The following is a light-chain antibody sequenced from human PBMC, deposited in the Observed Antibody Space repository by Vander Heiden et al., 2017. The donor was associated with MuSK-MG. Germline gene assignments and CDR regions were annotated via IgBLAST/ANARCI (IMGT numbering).Light chain of an antibody. CDR2: DVS. CDR3: SSYTSSSTLVV. J-gene: IGLJ2*01. Sequence: QSALTQPASVSGSPGQSITISCTGTSSDVGGYNYVSWYQQHPGKAPKLMIYDVSNRPSGVSNRFSGSKSGNTASLTISGLQAEDEADYYCSSYTSSSTLVVFGGGPKL. CDR1: SSDVGGYNY. V-gene: IGLV2-14*01.